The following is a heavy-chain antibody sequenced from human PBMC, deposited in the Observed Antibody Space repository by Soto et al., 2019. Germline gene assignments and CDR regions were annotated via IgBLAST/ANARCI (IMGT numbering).Heavy chain of an antibody. CDR1: GFTFSNAG. CDR2: IKSETDGGTT. CDR3: TTYRAIVVVTYAALDI. D-gene: IGHD2-21*02. Sequence: PGGSLRLSCAASGFTFSNAGMSWVRQAPGKGLEWVGRIKSETDGGTTDDAAPVKVRFTISRDDSKNTLYLQVSSLKTEGTAVYYCTTYRAIVVVTYAALDIWGQGPMVTVSS. V-gene: IGHV3-15*01. J-gene: IGHJ3*02.